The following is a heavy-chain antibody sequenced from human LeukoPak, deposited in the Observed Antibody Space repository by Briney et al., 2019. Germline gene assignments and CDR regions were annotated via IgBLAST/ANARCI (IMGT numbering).Heavy chain of an antibody. V-gene: IGHV3-66*01. CDR2: IYSGGST. J-gene: IGHJ6*02. CDR3: ARDLMATTGMDV. CDR1: GFTFGDYA. Sequence: GGSLRLSCTASGFTFGDYAMSWVRQAPGKGLEWVSVIYSGGSTYYADSVKGRFTISRDNSKNTLYLQMNSLRAEDTAVYYCARDLMATTGMDVWGQGTTVTVSS. D-gene: IGHD1-26*01.